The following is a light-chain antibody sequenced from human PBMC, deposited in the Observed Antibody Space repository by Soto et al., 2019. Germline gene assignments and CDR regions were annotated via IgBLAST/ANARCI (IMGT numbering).Light chain of an antibody. V-gene: IGKV1-33*01. Sequence: DIQMTQSPASLSASVGDRVTITCQASQDISNYLNWYQQKPGKAPKLLIYDASNLETGVPSRFSRSGSATDFTSTSSSLQPEDTAKYYCQQYNTLITFGQGTRLEIK. CDR1: QDISNY. CDR3: QQYNTLIT. J-gene: IGKJ5*01. CDR2: DAS.